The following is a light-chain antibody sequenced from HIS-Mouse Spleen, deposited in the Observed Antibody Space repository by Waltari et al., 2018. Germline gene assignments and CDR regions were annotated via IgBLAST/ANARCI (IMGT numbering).Light chain of an antibody. V-gene: IGLV3-10*01. CDR2: EDS. CDR1: ALPKKY. J-gene: IGLJ2*01. CDR3: YSTDSSGNHRV. Sequence: SYELTQPPSVSVSPGQTARITCSGDALPKKYAYWYQQKSGQAPVLVIYEDSKRPSGIPEGFSGSSSGTMATLTSSGAQVEDEADHYCYSTDSSGNHRVFGGGTKLTVL.